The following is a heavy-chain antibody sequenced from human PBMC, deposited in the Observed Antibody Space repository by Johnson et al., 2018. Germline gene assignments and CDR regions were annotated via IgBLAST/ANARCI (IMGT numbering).Heavy chain of an antibody. CDR3: AGGGVLWFGEVLFGAFDI. D-gene: IGHD3-10*01. Sequence: EVQLVESGGGLVQPGGSLRLSCAASGFTFSSYNMNWVRQAPGKGLEWVSYISSSSGTIYYAASVKGRFTISRANAKNSLYLQMKSLRAEDTAVYYCAGGGVLWFGEVLFGAFDIWGQGTMVTVSS. J-gene: IGHJ3*02. V-gene: IGHV3-48*01. CDR1: GFTFSSYN. CDR2: ISSSSGTI.